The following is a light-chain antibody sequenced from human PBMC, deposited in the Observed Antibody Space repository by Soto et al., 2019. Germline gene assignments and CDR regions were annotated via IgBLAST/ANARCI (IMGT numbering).Light chain of an antibody. V-gene: IGKV1-39*01. J-gene: IGKJ3*01. CDR1: QSISSY. Sequence: DIQMTQSPSSLSASVGDRVTITCRASQSISSYLNWYQQKPGKAPKLLIYAASSLQSGVPSRFSGSRSGTDFTLTISSLHPEDFATYYCQQSYGTPLFTFGPGTKVDIK. CDR2: AAS. CDR3: QQSYGTPLFT.